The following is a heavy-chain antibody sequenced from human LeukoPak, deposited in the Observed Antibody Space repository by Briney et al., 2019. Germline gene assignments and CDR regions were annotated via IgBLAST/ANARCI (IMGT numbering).Heavy chain of an antibody. CDR1: GYTFTSYA. J-gene: IGHJ4*02. CDR2: INAGNGNT. CDR3: ARAEIFGVVIIAGTKHSNTYFDY. Sequence: ASVKVSCKASGYTFTSYAMHWVRQAPGQRLEWMGWINAGNGNTKYSQKFQGRVTFTRDTSASTAYMELSSLRSEDTAVYYCARAEIFGVVIIAGTKHSNTYFDYWGQGTLVTVSS. D-gene: IGHD3-3*01. V-gene: IGHV1-3*01.